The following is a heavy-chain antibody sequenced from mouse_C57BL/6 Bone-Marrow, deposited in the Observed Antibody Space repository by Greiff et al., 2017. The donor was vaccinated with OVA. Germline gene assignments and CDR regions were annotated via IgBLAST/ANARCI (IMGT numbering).Heavy chain of an antibody. CDR3: AREGTEAPVFAY. Sequence: VKLMESGAELVRPGTSVKMSCKASGYTFTNYWIGWAKQRPGHGLEWIGDIYPGGGYTNYNEKFKGKATLTADKSSSTAYMQFSSLTSEDSAIYYCAREGTEAPVFAYWGQGTLVTVSA. D-gene: IGHD3-3*01. CDR2: IYPGGGYT. V-gene: IGHV1-63*01. J-gene: IGHJ3*01. CDR1: GYTFTNYW.